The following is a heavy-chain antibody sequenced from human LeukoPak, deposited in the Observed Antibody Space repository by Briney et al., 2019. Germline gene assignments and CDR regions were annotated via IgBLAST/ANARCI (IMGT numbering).Heavy chain of an antibody. CDR1: GFTFSSYS. V-gene: IGHV3-21*01. CDR3: ARDSGDSSGYSPG. Sequence: GGSLRLSCAASGFTFSSYSMNWFRQAPGKGLEWVSSISSSSYIYYADSVKGRFTISRDNAKNSLYLQMNSLRAEDTAVYYCARDSGDSSGYSPGWGQGTLVTVSS. CDR2: ISSSSYI. J-gene: IGHJ4*02. D-gene: IGHD3-22*01.